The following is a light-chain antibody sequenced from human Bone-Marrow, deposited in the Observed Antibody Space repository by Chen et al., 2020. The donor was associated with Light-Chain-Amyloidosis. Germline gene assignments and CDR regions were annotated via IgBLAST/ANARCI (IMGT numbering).Light chain of an antibody. CDR2: EDD. CDR1: SGSIATNY. Sequence: NFMLTQPHSVSESPGKTVIISCTRSSGSIATNYVQWYQQRPGSSPTTVIYEDDQRPSGVPDRFSGSIDRSSNSASRTISGLKTEGEADYYCQSYQGSSQGVFGGGTKLTVL. V-gene: IGLV6-57*01. CDR3: QSYQGSSQGV. J-gene: IGLJ3*02.